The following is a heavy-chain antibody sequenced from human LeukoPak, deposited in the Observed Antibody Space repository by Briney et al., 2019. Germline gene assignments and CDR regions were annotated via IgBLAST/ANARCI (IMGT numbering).Heavy chain of an antibody. V-gene: IGHV4-39*07. J-gene: IGHJ4*02. Sequence: SETLSLTCTVSGGSISSSSYYWGWIRQPPGKGLEWIGSIYYSGSTYYNPSLKSRVTISVDTSKNQFSLKLSSVTAADTAVYYCARLVGATRPLDYWGQGTLVTVSS. CDR1: GGSISSSSYY. CDR2: IYYSGST. CDR3: ARLVGATRPLDY. D-gene: IGHD1-26*01.